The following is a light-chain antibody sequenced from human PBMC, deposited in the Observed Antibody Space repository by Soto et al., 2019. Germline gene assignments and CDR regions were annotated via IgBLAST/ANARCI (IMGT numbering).Light chain of an antibody. J-gene: IGLJ1*01. Sequence: SYELNQPPSVSVAPGQTATVTCGGDKIGSKIVHWYKQRPGQAPVAVVFDATDRPSGIPDRFSASRSGDTATLTISRVDAGDEADYYCQVWASTAELFDFGSGTKVIV. CDR1: KIGSKI. CDR2: DAT. V-gene: IGLV3-21*02. CDR3: QVWASTAELFD.